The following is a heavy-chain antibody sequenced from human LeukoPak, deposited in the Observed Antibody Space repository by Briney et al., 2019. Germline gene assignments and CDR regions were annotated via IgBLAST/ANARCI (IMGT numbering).Heavy chain of an antibody. CDR2: ISFNSDTI. D-gene: IGHD2-21*02. CDR3: AKDYCGGDCYSGWYFDL. J-gene: IGHJ2*01. CDR1: GFTFDDYA. V-gene: IGHV3-9*01. Sequence: GGSLRLSCAASGFTFDDYAMHWVRQAPGKGLEWVSGISFNSDTIAYADSVKGRFTISRDNAKNSLYLQMNSLRAEDTALYYCAKDYCGGDCYSGWYFDLWGRGTLVTVSS.